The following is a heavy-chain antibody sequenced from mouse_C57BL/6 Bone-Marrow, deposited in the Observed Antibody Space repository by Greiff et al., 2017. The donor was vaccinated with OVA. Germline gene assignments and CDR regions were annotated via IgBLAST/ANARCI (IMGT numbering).Heavy chain of an antibody. Sequence: QVQLQQPGAELVRPGTSVKLSCKASGYTFTSYWMHWVKQRPGQGLEWIGVIDPSDSYTNYNQKFKGKATLTVDTSSSTAYMQLSSLTSEDSAVYYCARSPTVVDWYFDVGGTGTTVTVSS. D-gene: IGHD1-1*01. CDR2: IDPSDSYT. V-gene: IGHV1-59*01. CDR1: GYTFTSYW. CDR3: ARSPTVVDWYFDV. J-gene: IGHJ1*03.